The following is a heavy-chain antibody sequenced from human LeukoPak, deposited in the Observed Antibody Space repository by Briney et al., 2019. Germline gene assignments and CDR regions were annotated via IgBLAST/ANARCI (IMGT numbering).Heavy chain of an antibody. V-gene: IGHV1-18*04. Sequence: ASVKVSCKASGYTFINYGISWVRQAPGQGLEWMGWISTYNGNTNYAQNLQDGVTMTTDTSTNTAYIEVRSLRFDDTAVYYCARVRGRGIKGPWGQGTLVTVSS. J-gene: IGHJ5*02. CDR2: ISTYNGNT. CDR1: GYTFINYG. CDR3: ARVRGRGIKGP. D-gene: IGHD3-10*01.